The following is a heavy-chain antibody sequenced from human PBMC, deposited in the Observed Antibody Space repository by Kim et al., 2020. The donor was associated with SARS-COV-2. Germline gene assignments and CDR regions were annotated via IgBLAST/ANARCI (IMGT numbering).Heavy chain of an antibody. CDR3: ARGTTYNPIRIARSQPAAGFGY. V-gene: IGHV4-34*01. D-gene: IGHD6-13*01. CDR1: GGSFSGYY. CDR2: INHSGST. J-gene: IGHJ4*02. Sequence: SETLSLTCAVYGGSFSGYYWSWIRQPPGKGLEWIGEINHSGSTNYNPSLKSRVTISVDTSKNQFSLKLSSVTAADTAVYYCARGTTYNPIRIARSQPAAGFGYWGQGTLVTVSS.